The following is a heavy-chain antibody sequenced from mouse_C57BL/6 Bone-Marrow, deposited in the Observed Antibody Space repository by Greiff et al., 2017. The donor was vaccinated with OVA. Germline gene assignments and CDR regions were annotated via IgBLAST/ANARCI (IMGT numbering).Heavy chain of an antibody. CDR2: ISSGSSTI. Sequence: EVQLQESGGGLVKPGGSLKLSCAASGFTFSDYGMHWVRQAPEKGLEWVAYISSGSSTIYYADTVKGRFTISRDNAKNTLFLQMTSLRSEDTAMYYCARDGKWYFDVWGTGTTVTVSS. CDR1: GFTFSDYG. D-gene: IGHD2-1*01. J-gene: IGHJ1*03. CDR3: ARDGKWYFDV. V-gene: IGHV5-17*01.